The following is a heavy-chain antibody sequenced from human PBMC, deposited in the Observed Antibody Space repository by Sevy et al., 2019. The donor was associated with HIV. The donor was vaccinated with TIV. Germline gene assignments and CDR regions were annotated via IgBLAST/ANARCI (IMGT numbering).Heavy chain of an antibody. J-gene: IGHJ4*01. V-gene: IGHV3-23*01. CDR2: ISDTGTST. CDR3: AKFAGDFPHFDF. Sequence: GGSLRLSCAASRFTFSTYSMTWVRQAPRKGLEWVSAISDTGTSTYYTDSVEGRFTISRDNSKGTLYLHMNSLRAEDTALYYCAKFAGDFPHFDFWGLGTLVTVSS. D-gene: IGHD7-27*01. CDR1: RFTFSTYS.